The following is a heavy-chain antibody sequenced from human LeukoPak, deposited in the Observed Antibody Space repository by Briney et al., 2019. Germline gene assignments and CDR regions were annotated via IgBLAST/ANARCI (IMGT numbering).Heavy chain of an antibody. V-gene: IGHV3-74*03. Sequence: GGSLRLSCAASGFTFSSYWMHWVRQAPGKGLAWVSTIKGDETSTKYADSVRGRFTVSRDNARNTLYLQLNSLRAEDTAIYYCAMGYRSAYSWDSWGQGTLVTVSS. J-gene: IGHJ4*02. CDR1: GFTFSSYW. D-gene: IGHD5-18*01. CDR2: IKGDETST. CDR3: AMGYRSAYSWDS.